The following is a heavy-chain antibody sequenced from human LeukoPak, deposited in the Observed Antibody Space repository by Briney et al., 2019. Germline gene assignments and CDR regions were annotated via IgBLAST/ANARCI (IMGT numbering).Heavy chain of an antibody. J-gene: IGHJ6*03. CDR1: GFTISSNY. CDR3: AKKGELYYYYMDV. Sequence: GGSLRLSCAASGFTISSNYMSWVRQAPGKGLEWVSVIYSGGSTYYADSVKGRFTISRDNSKNTLYLQMNSLRAEDTAVYYCAKKGELYYYYMDVWGKGTTVTVSS. CDR2: IYSGGST. V-gene: IGHV3-53*01. D-gene: IGHD1-26*01.